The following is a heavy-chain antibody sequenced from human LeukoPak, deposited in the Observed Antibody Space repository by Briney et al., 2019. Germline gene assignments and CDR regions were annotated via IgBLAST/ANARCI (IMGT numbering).Heavy chain of an antibody. V-gene: IGHV6-1*01. CDR3: ARDQAGYSSSWYGDAFDI. CDR2: TYYRSKWYN. D-gene: IGHD6-13*01. J-gene: IGHJ3*02. CDR1: GDSVSSNSAA. Sequence: SQTLSLTCATSGDSVSSNSAAWNWIRQSPSRGLEWLGRTYYRSKWYNDYAVSVKSRITINPDTSKNQFSLQLNSVTPEDTAVYYCARDQAGYSSSWYGDAFDIWGQGTMVTVSS.